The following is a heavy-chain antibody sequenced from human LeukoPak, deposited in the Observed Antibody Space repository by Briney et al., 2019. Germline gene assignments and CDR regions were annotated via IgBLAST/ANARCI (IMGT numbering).Heavy chain of an antibody. CDR1: GFTFSSYT. J-gene: IGHJ4*02. Sequence: QPGGSLRLSCAASGFTFSSYTLNWVRQAPGKGLEWISHISSRTGNIYYANSVKGRFSSSRDNAKNSLFLQMNNLRDEDTAVYYCARGGTDGTTNFDYWGQRTLVTVSS. CDR3: ARGGTDGTTNFDY. D-gene: IGHD1-1*01. V-gene: IGHV3-48*02. CDR2: ISSRTGNI.